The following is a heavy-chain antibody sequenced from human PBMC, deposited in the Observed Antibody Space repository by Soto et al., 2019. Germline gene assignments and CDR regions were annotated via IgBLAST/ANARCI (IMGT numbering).Heavy chain of an antibody. J-gene: IGHJ4*02. D-gene: IGHD2-15*01. V-gene: IGHV3-7*04. CDR1: GFTFSSYW. Sequence: EVQLVESGGGLVQPGGSLRLSCAASGFTFSSYWMSWVRKAPGKGLEWVANIKQDGSEKYYVDSVKGRFTIYRDNAKNSLYLQMNSLRAEDTAVYYCARGGVVVAATVDYWGQGTLVTVSS. CDR3: ARGGVVVAATVDY. CDR2: IKQDGSEK.